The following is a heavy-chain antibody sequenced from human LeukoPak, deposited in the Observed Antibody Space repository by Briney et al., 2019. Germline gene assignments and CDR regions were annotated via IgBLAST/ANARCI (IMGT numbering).Heavy chain of an antibody. CDR2: IKQDGSEK. CDR1: RFTFSSYW. V-gene: IGHV3-7*03. J-gene: IGHJ4*02. D-gene: IGHD2-15*01. Sequence: GGSLRLSCAASRFTFSSYWMSWVRQAPGKGLEWVANIKQDGSEKYYVDSVKGRFTISRDNSKNTLYLHMNSLRAEDTAVYYCAKNTYCSGGSCYVYWGQGTLVTVSS. CDR3: AKNTYCSGGSCYVY.